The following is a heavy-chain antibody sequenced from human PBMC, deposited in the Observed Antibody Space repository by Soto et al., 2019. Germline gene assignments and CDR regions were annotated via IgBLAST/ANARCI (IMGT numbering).Heavy chain of an antibody. V-gene: IGHV3-30*18. D-gene: IGHD2-8*01. Sequence: QVQLVESGGGVVQPGRSLRLSCAASGFTFSSYGMHWVRQAPGKGLEWVAVISYDGSNKYYADSVKGRFTISRDNSKHTLYLQMNSLRAEDTAVYYGAKDKMDHRADSFDYWVQGPLVTFSS. J-gene: IGHJ4*02. CDR1: GFTFSSYG. CDR3: AKDKMDHRADSFDY. CDR2: ISYDGSNK.